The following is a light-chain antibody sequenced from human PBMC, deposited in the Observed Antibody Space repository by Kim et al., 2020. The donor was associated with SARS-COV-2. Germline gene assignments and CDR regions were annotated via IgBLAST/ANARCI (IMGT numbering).Light chain of an antibody. CDR3: QHRNNWPIT. V-gene: IGKV3-11*01. CDR1: QGISSN. CDR2: EAS. Sequence: LSPGERATLPSRASQGISSNLAWYQQKSGQAPRLLIYEASNKATGIPTRFSGSGSGTDFTLTISSLEPEDFAVYYCQHRNNWPITFGQGTRLEIK. J-gene: IGKJ5*01.